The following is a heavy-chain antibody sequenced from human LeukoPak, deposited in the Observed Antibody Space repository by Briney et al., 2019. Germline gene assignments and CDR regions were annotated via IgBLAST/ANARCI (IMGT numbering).Heavy chain of an antibody. J-gene: IGHJ6*03. CDR2: ISSSSSTI. V-gene: IGHV3-48*01. CDR3: AREVTHVLLGYYYMDV. Sequence: HPGGSLRLSCAASGFTFSSYSMNWVRQAPGKGLEWVSYISSSSSTIYYADSVKGRFTISRDNAKNSLYLQMNSLRAEDTAVYYCAREVTHVLLGYYYMDVWGKGTTVTVSS. CDR1: GFTFSSYS. D-gene: IGHD3-16*01.